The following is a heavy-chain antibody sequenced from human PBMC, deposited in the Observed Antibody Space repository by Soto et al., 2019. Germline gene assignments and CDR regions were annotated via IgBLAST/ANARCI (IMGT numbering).Heavy chain of an antibody. CDR2: ISGSGGST. CDR3: AKAWVGATTFYYYGMDV. CDR1: GFTFSSYA. J-gene: IGHJ6*02. V-gene: IGHV3-23*01. D-gene: IGHD1-26*01. Sequence: GGSLRLSCAASGFTFSSYAMSWVRQAPGKGLEWVSAISGSGGSTYYADSVKGRFTISRDNSKNTLYLQMNSLRAEDTAVYYCAKAWVGATTFYYYGMDVWGQGTTVTVSS.